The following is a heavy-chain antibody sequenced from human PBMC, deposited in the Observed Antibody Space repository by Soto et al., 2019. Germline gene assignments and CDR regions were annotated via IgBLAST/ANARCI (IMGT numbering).Heavy chain of an antibody. CDR1: GGSVSSSNW. CDR2: IYHRGSA. CDR3: ARVPGVVVSADDAFDI. V-gene: IGHV4-4*02. D-gene: IGHD2-21*02. Sequence: QVQLQESGPGLVKPSGTLSLTCAVSGGSVSSSNWWSWVRQSPGKGLEWMGEIYHRGSAHYNPSLNRRATISLDKSKNQFTLRLASVTAADTAVYYCARVPGVVVSADDAFDIWGPGTRVIVSS. J-gene: IGHJ3*02.